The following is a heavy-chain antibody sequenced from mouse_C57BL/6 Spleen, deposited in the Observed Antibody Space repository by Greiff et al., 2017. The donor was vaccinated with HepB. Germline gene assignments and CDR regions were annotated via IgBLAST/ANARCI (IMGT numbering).Heavy chain of an antibody. J-gene: IGHJ2*01. Sequence: QVQLQHPGAELVKPGASVKLSCKASGYTFTSYWMHWVKQRPGQGLEWIGMIHPNSGSTNYNEKFKSKATLTVDKSSSTAYMQLSSLTSEDSAVYYCARDDYDYDGVYFDYWGQGTTLTVSS. CDR1: GYTFTSYW. CDR3: ARDDYDYDGVYFDY. V-gene: IGHV1-64*01. CDR2: IHPNSGST. D-gene: IGHD2-4*01.